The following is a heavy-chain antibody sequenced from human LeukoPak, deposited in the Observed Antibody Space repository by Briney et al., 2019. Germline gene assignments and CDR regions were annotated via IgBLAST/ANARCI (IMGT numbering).Heavy chain of an antibody. CDR2: MYYSGST. Sequence: SETLSLTCTVSGGSISSRNFYWGWIRQPPGKGLEWIGSMYYSGSTYYHPSLKSRATISVDTSKNQFSLKLSSVTAADTAVYYCARGIAAAGSVSDWFDPWGQGTLVTVSS. D-gene: IGHD6-13*01. CDR3: ARGIAAAGSVSDWFDP. J-gene: IGHJ5*02. CDR1: GGSISSRNFY. V-gene: IGHV4-39*01.